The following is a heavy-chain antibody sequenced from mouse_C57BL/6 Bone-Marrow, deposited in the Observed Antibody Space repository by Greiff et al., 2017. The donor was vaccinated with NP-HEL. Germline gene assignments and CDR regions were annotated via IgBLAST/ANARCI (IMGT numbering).Heavy chain of an antibody. V-gene: IGHV3-1*01. CDR3: ARTSYYYGSRGWYFDV. J-gene: IGHJ1*03. CDR1: GYSITSGYD. D-gene: IGHD1-1*01. Sequence: EVKLVESGPGMVKPSQSLSLTCTVTGYSITSGYDWHWIRHFPGNKLEWMGYISYSGSTNYNPSPKSRISITHDTSKNHFFLKLNSVTTEDTATYYCARTSYYYGSRGWYFDVWGTGTTVTVSS. CDR2: ISYSGST.